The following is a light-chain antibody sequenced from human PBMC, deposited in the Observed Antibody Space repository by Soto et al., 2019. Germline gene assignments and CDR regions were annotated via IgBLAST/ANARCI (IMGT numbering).Light chain of an antibody. Sequence: QSALTQPASVSGSPGQSITISCTGTSSDVSGYNYVSWYQQHPGKAPKLMIYDVSNRPSGVSNRFSGSKSGNTASLTISGLQAEDEADYYCSSYTSSSTHNYVFGTGTKVTVL. V-gene: IGLV2-14*01. CDR3: SSYTSSSTHNYV. CDR2: DVS. J-gene: IGLJ1*01. CDR1: SSDVSGYNY.